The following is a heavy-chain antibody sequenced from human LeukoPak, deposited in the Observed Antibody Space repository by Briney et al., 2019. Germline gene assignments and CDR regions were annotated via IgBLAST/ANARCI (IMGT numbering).Heavy chain of an antibody. Sequence: SETPSLTCTVSGGSISSYYWSWIRQPPGKGLEWIGYIYYSGSTNYNPSLKSRVTISVDTSKKQFSLRLGSVTAADTAVYYCARDSPMVRGVIGYFDLWGRGTLVTGSS. CDR1: GGSISSYY. CDR2: IYYSGST. J-gene: IGHJ2*01. CDR3: ARDSPMVRGVIGYFDL. D-gene: IGHD3-10*01. V-gene: IGHV4-59*01.